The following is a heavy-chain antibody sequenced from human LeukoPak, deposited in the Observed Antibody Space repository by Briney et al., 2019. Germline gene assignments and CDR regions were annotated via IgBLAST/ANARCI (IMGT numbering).Heavy chain of an antibody. V-gene: IGHV1-46*01. CDR3: ARDLPGGYCTNGVCYPPGYFDY. CDR2: INPSGGST. J-gene: IGHJ4*02. CDR1: GYTFTSYF. Sequence: ASVKVSCKASGYTFTSYFMHWVRQAPGQGLEWMGIINPSGGSTSYAQKFQGRVTITRDTSASTAYMELSSLRSEDTAVYYCARDLPGGYCTNGVCYPPGYFDYWGQGTLVTVSS. D-gene: IGHD2-8*01.